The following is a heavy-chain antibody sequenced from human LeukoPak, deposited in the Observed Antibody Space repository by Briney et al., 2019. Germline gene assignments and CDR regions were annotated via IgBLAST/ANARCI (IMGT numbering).Heavy chain of an antibody. CDR2: IWYDGSNK. V-gene: IGHV3-33*01. D-gene: IGHD2-15*01. Sequence: GRSLRLSCAASGFTFSSYGMHWVRQAPGKGLEWVAVIWYDGSNKYYADSVKGRFTISRDNSKNTLYLQMNSLRVEDTAVYYCARDPGCSGGSCYQYYFDYWGQGTLVTVSS. CDR3: ARDPGCSGGSCYQYYFDY. J-gene: IGHJ4*02. CDR1: GFTFSSYG.